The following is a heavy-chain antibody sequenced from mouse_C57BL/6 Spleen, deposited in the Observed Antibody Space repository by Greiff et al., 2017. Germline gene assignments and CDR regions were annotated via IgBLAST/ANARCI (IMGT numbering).Heavy chain of an antibody. J-gene: IGHJ1*03. D-gene: IGHD1-1*01. CDR1: GYTFTDYY. Sequence: EVQLQQSGPVLVKPGASVKMSCKASGYTFTDYYMNWVKQSHGKSLEWIGVINPYNGGTSYNQKFKGKATLTVDKSSSTAYMELNSLTSEDSAVYYCARSRLRYPLYFDVWGTGTTVTVSS. CDR2: INPYNGGT. V-gene: IGHV1-19*01. CDR3: ARSRLRYPLYFDV.